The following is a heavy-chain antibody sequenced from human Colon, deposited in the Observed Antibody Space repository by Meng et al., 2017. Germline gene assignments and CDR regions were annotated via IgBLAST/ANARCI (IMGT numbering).Heavy chain of an antibody. CDR2: FFHTGRT. CDR1: GGSISSNW. V-gene: IGHV4-4*02. J-gene: IGHJ4*02. D-gene: IGHD3/OR15-3a*01. CDR3: ARHISILGQRGFDY. Sequence: QVQLQESGPGPVKPSGTLSLTCAVSGGSISSNWWSWVRQPPGKGLEWIGEFFHTGRTNYDPSLKSRVTISVDKSNNQFSLKLTSVTAADTAVYYCARHISILGQRGFDYWGQGTLVTVSS.